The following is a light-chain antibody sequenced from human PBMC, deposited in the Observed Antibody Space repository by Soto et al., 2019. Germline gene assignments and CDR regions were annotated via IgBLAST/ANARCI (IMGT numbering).Light chain of an antibody. CDR2: EVS. V-gene: IGLV2-8*01. CDR1: ISDVGGYNY. J-gene: IGLJ1*01. Sequence: QSVLTQPPSASGSPGQSFTISCTGTISDVGGYNYVSWYQQHPGKAPKLMIYEVSKRPSGVPDRFSGSKSGNTASLTVSGLQAEDEADYYCSSYAGSNNYVFGTGTKVTVL. CDR3: SSYAGSNNYV.